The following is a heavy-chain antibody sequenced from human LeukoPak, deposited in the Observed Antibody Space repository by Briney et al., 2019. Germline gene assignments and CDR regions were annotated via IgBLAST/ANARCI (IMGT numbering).Heavy chain of an antibody. CDR2: IYYSGST. V-gene: IGHV4-59*01. CDR1: GGSISSYY. Sequence: SETLSLTCTVSGGSISSYYWSWIRQPPGKGLEWIGYIYYSGSTNYNPSLKSRVTISVDTSKNQFSLKLSSVTAADTAVYYCARDVGALNAYYYGMDVWGQGTRSPSP. J-gene: IGHJ6*02. D-gene: IGHD1-26*01. CDR3: ARDVGALNAYYYGMDV.